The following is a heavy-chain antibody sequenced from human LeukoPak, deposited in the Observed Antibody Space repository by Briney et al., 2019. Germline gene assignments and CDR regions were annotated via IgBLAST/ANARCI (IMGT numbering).Heavy chain of an antibody. J-gene: IGHJ2*01. V-gene: IGHV4-4*07. D-gene: IGHD4-17*01. CDR1: GGSISSYY. CDR2: IYTSGSN. CDR3: AVDYGDYLYPL. Sequence: SETLSLTCTGSGGSISSYYWSWIRQPAGKGLEWIGRIYTSGSNNYHPSLKSRVTMSVDTSKNQFSLKLSSVTAADTAVYYCAVDYGDYLYPLWGRGTLVTVSS.